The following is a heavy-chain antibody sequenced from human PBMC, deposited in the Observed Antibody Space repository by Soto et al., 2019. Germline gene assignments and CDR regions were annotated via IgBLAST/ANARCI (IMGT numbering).Heavy chain of an antibody. CDR1: GGTFSSYA. D-gene: IGHD2-15*01. J-gene: IGHJ6*02. CDR3: ARVLLLTPPYYYYGMDV. Sequence: QVQLVQSGAEVKKPGSSVKVSCKASGGTFSSYAISWVRQAPGQGLEWMGGIITIFGTANYAQKFQGRATITADESKTTSLVVRSSLSSDSTAVYCGARVLLLTPPYYYYGMDVWGQGTTVTVSS. CDR2: IITIFGTA. V-gene: IGHV1-69*01.